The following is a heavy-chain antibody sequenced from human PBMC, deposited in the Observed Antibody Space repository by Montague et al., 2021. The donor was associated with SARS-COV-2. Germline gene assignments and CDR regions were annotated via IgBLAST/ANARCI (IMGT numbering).Heavy chain of an antibody. V-gene: IGHV4-4*09. CDR1: GGSISTYY. CDR3: ARRGYYDSAGYHWHLDL. D-gene: IGHD3-22*01. J-gene: IGHJ2*01. CDR2: ISSNGKT. Sequence: SETLSLTCNVSGGSISTYYWSWVRQPPGKGLEWIGYISSNGKTNYNPSLKSRVTLSADASGNEFSLKLDSVTAADTAVYFCARRGYYDSAGYHWHLDLWGRGMLVTVSS.